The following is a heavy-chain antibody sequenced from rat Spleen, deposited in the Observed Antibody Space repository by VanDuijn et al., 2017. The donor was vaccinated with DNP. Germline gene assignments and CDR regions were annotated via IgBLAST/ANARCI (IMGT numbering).Heavy chain of an antibody. CDR2: MWSGGST. Sequence: QVQLKESGPGLVQPSETLSLTCTVSGFSLTSYNVHWVRQPPGKGLEWMGVMWSGGSTDYNSALNSRLSISRDTSKNQVFLKMNSLQSEDTTTYYCAREGDVSETTGFDYWGQGVMVTVSS. CDR3: AREGDVSETTGFDY. V-gene: IGHV2-45*01. D-gene: IGHD1-10*01. J-gene: IGHJ2*01. CDR1: GFSLTSYN.